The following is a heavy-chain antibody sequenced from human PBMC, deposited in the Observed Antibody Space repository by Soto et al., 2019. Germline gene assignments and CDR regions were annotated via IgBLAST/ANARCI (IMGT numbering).Heavy chain of an antibody. CDR2: ISPYTGNT. V-gene: IGHV1-18*01. D-gene: IGHD3-16*01. J-gene: IGHJ6*02. Sequence: QVQLVQSGDEVKKPGASVKVSCKASGYIFVNYGIAWVRQAPGQGLEWMGWISPYTGNTHSATKVQGRLTMTTDTSPNTSNRGRGSLTTDDTEEYFCVGGGNYVTPTPQDVWGQGTTVTVSS. CDR3: VGGGNYVTPTPQDV. CDR1: GYIFVNYG.